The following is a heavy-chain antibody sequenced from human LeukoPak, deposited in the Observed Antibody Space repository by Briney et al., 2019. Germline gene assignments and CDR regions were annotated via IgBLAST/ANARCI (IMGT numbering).Heavy chain of an antibody. J-gene: IGHJ4*02. CDR1: RFTFSNYW. Sequence: GGSLRLSCAASRFTFSNYWMSWVRQAPGKGLEWVANVKPDGSEMYFVNSVRGRFTISRDFFKKSLYLQMNNLRVEDTAVYYCARARGPQDFDYWGQGTLVTVSS. CDR2: VKPDGSEM. CDR3: ARARGPQDFDY. V-gene: IGHV3-7*01. D-gene: IGHD3-10*01.